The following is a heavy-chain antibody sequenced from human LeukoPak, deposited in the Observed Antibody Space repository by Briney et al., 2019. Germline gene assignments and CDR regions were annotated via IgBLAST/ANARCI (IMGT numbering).Heavy chain of an antibody. CDR2: IIPSSGGT. D-gene: IGHD2-2*01. J-gene: IGHJ4*02. CDR3: ARGHQLVPAGVFDY. Sequence: ASVKVSCKASGYTFTDYYMHWVRQAPGQGLEWMGWIIPSSGGTNYAQKFQGRATMTRDTSISAAYMELRSLRSDDTAVYYCARGHQLVPAGVFDYWGQGTLVTVSS. CDR1: GYTFTDYY. V-gene: IGHV1-2*02.